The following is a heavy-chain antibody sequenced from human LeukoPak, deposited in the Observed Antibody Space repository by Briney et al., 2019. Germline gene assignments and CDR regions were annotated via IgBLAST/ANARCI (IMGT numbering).Heavy chain of an antibody. CDR2: INPNSGGT. J-gene: IGHJ2*01. CDR3: ARHPGKVTNDWYFDL. CDR1: GYTFTGYY. V-gene: IGHV1-2*02. D-gene: IGHD4-23*01. Sequence: GASVKVSCKASGYTFTGYYMHWVRQAPGPGLEWMGWINPNSGGTNYAQKFQGRVTMTRDTSITTAYMELSRLSSDDTAVYYCARHPGKVTNDWYFDLWGRGTLVTVSS.